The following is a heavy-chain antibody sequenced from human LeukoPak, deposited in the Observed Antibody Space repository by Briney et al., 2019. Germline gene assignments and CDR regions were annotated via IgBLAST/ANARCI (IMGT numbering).Heavy chain of an antibody. CDR1: GYTFTGYY. CDR3: ARIIAVAGSFAVRAYYYYGMDV. V-gene: IGHV1-2*02. CDR2: INPNSGGT. Sequence: ASVKVSCKASGYTFTGYYMHWLRQAPGQGLEWMGWINPNSGGTNYAQKFQGRVTMTRDTSISTAYMELSRLRSDDTAVYYCARIIAVAGSFAVRAYYYYGMDVWGQGTTVTVSS. J-gene: IGHJ6*02. D-gene: IGHD6-19*01.